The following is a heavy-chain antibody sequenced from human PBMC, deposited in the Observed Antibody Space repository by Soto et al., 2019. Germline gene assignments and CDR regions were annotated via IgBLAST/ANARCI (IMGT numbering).Heavy chain of an antibody. CDR3: VKGGWVDD. CDR2: ITSSGGPT. CDR1: GFPFSTYE. Sequence: EVQLLESGGGLIQPGGSLRLSCAASGFPFSTYEMSWARQSPGKGLEWVAFITSSGGPTYYAYSVRGRCTISRDNSKNTLYLQMDSPRVEDTARFYCVKGGWVDDWGQGTLVTVS. V-gene: IGHV3-23*01. D-gene: IGHD6-19*01. J-gene: IGHJ4*02.